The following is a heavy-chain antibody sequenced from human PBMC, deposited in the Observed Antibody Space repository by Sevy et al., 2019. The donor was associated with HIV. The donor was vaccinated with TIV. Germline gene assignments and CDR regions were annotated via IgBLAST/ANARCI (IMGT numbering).Heavy chain of an antibody. J-gene: IGHJ4*02. CDR1: GFTFSSYW. V-gene: IGHV3-7*01. CDR2: IKQDGSEK. Sequence: GGSLRLSCAASGFTFSSYWMSWVRQAPGKGLEWVANIKQDGSEKYYVDSVKGRFTISRDDAKNSLYLQMNSLRAEDTAVYYCARDMKAVGISYYFDYWGQGTLVTVSS. D-gene: IGHD3-22*01. CDR3: ARDMKAVGISYYFDY.